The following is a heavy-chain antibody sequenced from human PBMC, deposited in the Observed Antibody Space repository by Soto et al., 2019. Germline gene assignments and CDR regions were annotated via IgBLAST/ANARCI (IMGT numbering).Heavy chain of an antibody. V-gene: IGHV4-4*07. D-gene: IGHD4-17*01. CDR3: ARGRTVSGFFNWFDP. CDR1: GGSISSYY. J-gene: IGHJ5*02. CDR2: IYTSGST. Sequence: SETLSLTCTVSGGSISSYYWSWIRQPAGKGLEWIGRIYTSGSTNYNPSLKSRVTMSVDTSKNQFSLKLSSVTAADTAVYYCARGRTVSGFFNWFDPWGQGTLVTVYS.